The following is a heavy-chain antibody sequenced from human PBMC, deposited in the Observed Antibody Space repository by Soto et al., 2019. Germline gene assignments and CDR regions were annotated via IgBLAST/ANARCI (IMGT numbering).Heavy chain of an antibody. D-gene: IGHD2-15*01. CDR2: INAGNGNT. Sequence: ASVKVSCKASGYTFTSYAMHWVRQAPGQRLEWMGWINAGNGNTKYSQKFQGRVTITRDTSASTAYMELSSLRSEDTAVYYCARGGYCSGGSCLGADYYMDVWGNGTTVTVSS. CDR3: ARGGYCSGGSCLGADYYMDV. J-gene: IGHJ6*03. V-gene: IGHV1-3*01. CDR1: GYTFTSYA.